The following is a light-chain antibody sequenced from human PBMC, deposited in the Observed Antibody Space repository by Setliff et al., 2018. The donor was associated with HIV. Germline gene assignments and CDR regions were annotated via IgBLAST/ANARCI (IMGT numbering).Light chain of an antibody. Sequence: LPQPASVSGSPGQSITISCTGTSSDVGYYKYVSWYQHHPGKAPKLMIYEVSNRPSGVSNRFSGSKSGNTASLTISGLQAEDEADYYCSSYTSSTTVVFGGGTKVTVL. CDR3: SSYTSSTTVV. CDR1: SSDVGYYKY. V-gene: IGLV2-14*01. CDR2: EVS. J-gene: IGLJ2*01.